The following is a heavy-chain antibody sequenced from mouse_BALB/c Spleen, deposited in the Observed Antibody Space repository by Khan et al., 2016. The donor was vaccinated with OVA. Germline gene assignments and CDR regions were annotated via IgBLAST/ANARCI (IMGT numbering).Heavy chain of an antibody. CDR1: GFTFSDYY. D-gene: IGHD2-4*01. Sequence: EVELVESGGGLVNPGGSLKLSCAASGFTFSDYYMYWVRQTPEKRLEWVATISDGGNYTYYPDDLKGRFTISRDNAKNSLYLQMSSLKSEDTAMYYCARDYDYDGYYTMDYWGQGTSVTGSS. CDR2: ISDGGNYT. J-gene: IGHJ4*01. V-gene: IGHV5-4*02. CDR3: ARDYDYDGYYTMDY.